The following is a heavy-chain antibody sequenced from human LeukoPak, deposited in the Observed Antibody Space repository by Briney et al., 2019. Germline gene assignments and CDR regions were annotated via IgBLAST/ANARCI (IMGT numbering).Heavy chain of an antibody. Sequence: SVKVSCKASGGTFSSYAISWVRQAPGQGLEWMGRIIPIFGTANYAQKFQGRVTITTDESTSTAYMELSSLRSEDTAVYHCASSPRSSGRKGGFDYWGQGTLATVSS. CDR3: ASSPRSSGRKGGFDY. CDR1: GGTFSSYA. D-gene: IGHD6-19*01. J-gene: IGHJ4*02. CDR2: IIPIFGTA. V-gene: IGHV1-69*05.